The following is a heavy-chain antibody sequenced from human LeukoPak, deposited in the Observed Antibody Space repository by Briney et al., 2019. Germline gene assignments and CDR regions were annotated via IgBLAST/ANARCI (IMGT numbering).Heavy chain of an antibody. D-gene: IGHD5-18*01. CDR2: INPNSGDT. CDR3: ARKLAVVTFDY. J-gene: IGHJ4*02. Sequence: ASVKVSCKASGYTFTGYYIHWVRQAPGQGLEWMGWINPNSGDTNFAQKSQGRVTMTRDASISTAYMELSRLRSDDTAVYYCARKLAVVTFDYWGQGTLVTVSS. V-gene: IGHV1-2*02. CDR1: GYTFTGYY.